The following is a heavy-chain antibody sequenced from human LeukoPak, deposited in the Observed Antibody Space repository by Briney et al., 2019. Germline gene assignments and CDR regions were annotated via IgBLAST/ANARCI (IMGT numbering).Heavy chain of an antibody. D-gene: IGHD3-22*01. CDR1: GLTVSSNY. V-gene: IGHV3-53*01. CDR3: AKRNSSGYYYFDY. CDR2: IYSGGTT. J-gene: IGHJ4*02. Sequence: GGSLRLSCAASGLTVSSNYMSWVRQAPGKGLEWVSVIYSGGTTNYADCVKGRFTISRDNSKNTLYLQMNSLRAEDTAVYYCAKRNSSGYYYFDYWGQGTLVTVSS.